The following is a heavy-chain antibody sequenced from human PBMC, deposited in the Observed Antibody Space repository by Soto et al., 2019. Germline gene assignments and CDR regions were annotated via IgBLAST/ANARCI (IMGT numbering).Heavy chain of an antibody. CDR3: ARDGSYSSSSD. V-gene: IGHV3-21*01. CDR2: ISSSSSYI. Sequence: WWSLRLSCSASVFTCSSYSMNWCRQAPGKGLEWVSSISSSSSYIYYADSVKGRFTISRDNAKNSLYLQMNSLRAEDTAVYYCARDGSYSSSSDWGQGTLVTVSS. D-gene: IGHD6-6*01. J-gene: IGHJ4*02. CDR1: VFTCSSYS.